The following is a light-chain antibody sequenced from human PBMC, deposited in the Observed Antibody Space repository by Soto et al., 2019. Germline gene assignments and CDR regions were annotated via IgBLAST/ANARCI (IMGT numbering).Light chain of an antibody. CDR3: SSYTSSSTSSYV. CDR2: DVS. CDR1: SSDVGGYNY. Sequence: QSVLTQPASLSGSPGQSITISSTGTSSDVGGYNYVSWYQQHPGKAPKLMIYDVSNRPSGVSNRFSGSKSGNTASLTISGLQAEDEADYYCSSYTSSSTSSYVFGTGTKVTVL. J-gene: IGLJ1*01. V-gene: IGLV2-14*01.